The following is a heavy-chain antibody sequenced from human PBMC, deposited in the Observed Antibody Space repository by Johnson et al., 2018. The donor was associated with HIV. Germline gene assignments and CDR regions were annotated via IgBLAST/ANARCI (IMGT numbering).Heavy chain of an antibody. CDR2: ISYDGSKK. D-gene: IGHD6-13*01. J-gene: IGHJ3*02. CDR3: ATKRVAAADPGDAFDI. V-gene: IGHV3-30*04. CDR1: GFSFSSYA. Sequence: QVQLVESGGGVVRPGGSLRLSCAASGFSFSSYAMHWVRQAPGKGLEWVAVISYDGSKKYYADSVKGRFTISRDNSKNTLYLQMNSLRAEDTAVYYCATKRVAAADPGDAFDIWGQGTMVTVSS.